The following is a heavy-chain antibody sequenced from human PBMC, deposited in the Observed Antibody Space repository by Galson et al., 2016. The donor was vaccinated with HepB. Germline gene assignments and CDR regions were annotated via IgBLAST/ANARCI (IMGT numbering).Heavy chain of an antibody. CDR1: GYTFTGYY. CDR3: ARAYIGSPYYFDY. D-gene: IGHD3-10*01. Sequence: SVKVSCKASGYTFTGYYMHWVRQAPGQGLEWMGWINPNSGGTNYAQKFQGRVTMTRDTSISTAYMELSRLRSDDTAVYYRARAYIGSPYYFDYWGQGTLVTVSS. CDR2: INPNSGGT. V-gene: IGHV1-2*02. J-gene: IGHJ4*02.